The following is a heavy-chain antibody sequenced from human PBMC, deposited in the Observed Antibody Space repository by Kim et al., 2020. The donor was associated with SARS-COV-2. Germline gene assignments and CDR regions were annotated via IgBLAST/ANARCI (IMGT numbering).Heavy chain of an antibody. V-gene: IGHV4-31*03. CDR3: AGGQPLDY. Sequence: SETLSLTCSVSGGSIRSGGKFWTWIRQHPAKGLEWIGYISYSGNPHYSPSLRSRVSISLQTSEYQFSLELTSVTAADTAVYYCAGGQPLDYWGQGILVTVSS. CDR1: GGSIRSGGKF. CDR2: ISYSGNP. J-gene: IGHJ4*02. D-gene: IGHD2-2*01.